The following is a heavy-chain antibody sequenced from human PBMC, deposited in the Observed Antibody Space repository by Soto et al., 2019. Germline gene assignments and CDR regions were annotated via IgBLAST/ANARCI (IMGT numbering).Heavy chain of an antibody. D-gene: IGHD6-13*01. CDR1: GFTFSSYG. V-gene: IGHV3-33*01. J-gene: IGHJ4*02. CDR3: ARGGQQKPTEFDY. CDR2: IWYDGSNK. Sequence: QPGGSLRLSCAASGFTFSSYGMHWVRQAPGKGLEWAAVIWYDGSNKYYADSVKGRFTISRDNSKNTLYLQMNSLRAEDTAVYYCARGGQQKPTEFDYWGQGTLVTVSS.